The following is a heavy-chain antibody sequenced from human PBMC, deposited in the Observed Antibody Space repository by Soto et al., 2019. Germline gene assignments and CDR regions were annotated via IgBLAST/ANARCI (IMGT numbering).Heavy chain of an antibody. D-gene: IGHD6-19*01. Sequence: HPGRSLRLSCEASGFTFSSYGMPWVRQAPGKGPKRVAVISYDGSNKYYSDSVKGRFTISIDNSKNTLYLQMNSLRAEDTAVYYFAKAAEQWLALWGPWFDTWGQGTLVTVAS. CDR1: GFTFSSYG. CDR3: AKAAEQWLALWGPWFDT. V-gene: IGHV3-30*18. J-gene: IGHJ5*02. CDR2: ISYDGSNK.